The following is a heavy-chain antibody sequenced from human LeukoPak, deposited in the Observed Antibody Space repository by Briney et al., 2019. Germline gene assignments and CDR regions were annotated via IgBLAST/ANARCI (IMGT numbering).Heavy chain of an antibody. Sequence: GGSLRLSCAASGFTFNNYWMHWVRQAPGKGLVWVSRINSDGSTTTYADSVKGRFTISRDNAENTLYLQMSSLRAEDTAVYYCARTSRSGAYWRDFDYWGQGTLVTVSS. CDR2: INSDGSTT. CDR3: ARTSRSGAYWRDFDY. V-gene: IGHV3-74*01. CDR1: GFTFNNYW. D-gene: IGHD2-15*01. J-gene: IGHJ4*02.